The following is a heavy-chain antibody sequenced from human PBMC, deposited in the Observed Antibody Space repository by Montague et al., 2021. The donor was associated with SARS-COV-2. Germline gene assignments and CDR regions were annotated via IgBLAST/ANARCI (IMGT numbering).Heavy chain of an antibody. J-gene: IGHJ6*02. CDR2: ISSSGSTI. CDR1: GFTFSSYE. V-gene: IGHV3-48*03. CDR3: ASNYYYYGMDV. Sequence: SLRLSCAASGFTFSSYEMNWVRQAPGKGLEWVSYISSSGSTIYYADSVKGRFTISRDNAKNSLYLQMNSLRAEDTAVYYCASNYYYYGMDVWGQGTTVTVSS.